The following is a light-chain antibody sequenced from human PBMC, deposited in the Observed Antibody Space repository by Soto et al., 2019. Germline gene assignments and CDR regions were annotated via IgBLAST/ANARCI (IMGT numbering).Light chain of an antibody. V-gene: IGLV2-14*01. J-gene: IGLJ2*01. CDR3: SSYTTIKTVV. CDR1: SSDVGGYNY. Sequence: QSALTQPASVSGSPGQSITISCTGTSSDVGGYNYVSWYQQHPGKAPKLMIYEVSNRPSGVSNRFSGSKSGNTASLTISGLQAEDEADYHCSSYTTIKTVVFGGGTKLTVL. CDR2: EVS.